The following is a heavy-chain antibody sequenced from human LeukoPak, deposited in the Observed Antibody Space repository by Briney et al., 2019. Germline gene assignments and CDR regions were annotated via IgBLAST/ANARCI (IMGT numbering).Heavy chain of an antibody. CDR2: IYYSGST. J-gene: IGHJ4*02. CDR1: GGSISSYY. CDR3: ARVRLVDHVFDY. D-gene: IGHD3-9*01. V-gene: IGHV4-59*01. Sequence: SETLSLTCTVSGGSISSYYWSWIRQPPGKGLEWIGYIYYSGSTNYNPSLKSRVTISVDTSKNQFSLKLSSVTAADTAVYYCARVRLVDHVFDYWGQGTLVTVSS.